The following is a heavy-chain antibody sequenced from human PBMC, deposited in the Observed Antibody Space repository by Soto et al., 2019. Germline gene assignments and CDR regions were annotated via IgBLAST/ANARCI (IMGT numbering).Heavy chain of an antibody. CDR3: ARAYYYDSSGPGAFDI. Sequence: GGSLRLSCAASGFTLSSNYLSLVRQAPGKGLEWVSVIGTAGDTYYPGSVKGRFTISRENAKNSLYLQMNSLRAGDTAVYYFARAYYYDSSGPGAFDIWGQGTMVTVSS. J-gene: IGHJ3*02. V-gene: IGHV3-13*01. CDR1: GFTLSSNY. CDR2: IGTAGDT. D-gene: IGHD3-22*01.